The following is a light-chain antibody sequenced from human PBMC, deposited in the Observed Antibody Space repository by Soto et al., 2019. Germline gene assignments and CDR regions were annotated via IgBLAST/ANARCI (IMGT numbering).Light chain of an antibody. Sequence: QSVLTQPSSVSGSPGPSITISCTGTSSDIDTYNYVSWYQQHPGKAPKLIIYEVTNRPSGVSNRFSGSKSGDTASLTISGLRAEDEADYYCSSYTSSTDYVFGTGTKVTVL. CDR3: SSYTSSTDYV. V-gene: IGLV2-14*01. CDR1: SSDIDTYNY. CDR2: EVT. J-gene: IGLJ1*01.